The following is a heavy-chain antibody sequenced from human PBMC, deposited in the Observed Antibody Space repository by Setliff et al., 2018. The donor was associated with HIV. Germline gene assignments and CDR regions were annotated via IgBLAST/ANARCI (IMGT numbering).Heavy chain of an antibody. CDR2: IYHSGTT. Sequence: SETLSLTCAVSGYSISSGYYWGWIRQPPGKGLEWVGSIYHSGTTYYNPSLKSRVTMSVDTSKTQFSLKLSSVTAADTAVYYCARQDYGGNSDYWGQGTLVTVSS. V-gene: IGHV4-38-2*01. CDR3: ARQDYGGNSDY. J-gene: IGHJ4*02. CDR1: GYSISSGYY. D-gene: IGHD4-17*01.